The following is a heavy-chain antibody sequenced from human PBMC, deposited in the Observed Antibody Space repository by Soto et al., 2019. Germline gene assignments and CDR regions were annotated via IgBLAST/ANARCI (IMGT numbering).Heavy chain of an antibody. J-gene: IGHJ3*02. V-gene: IGHV1-18*01. CDR3: AATIIASLLPQGDPFDI. CDR1: GYTVTSYG. CDR2: ISAYNGNT. D-gene: IGHD3-22*01. Sequence: QVQLVQSGAEVKKPGASVKVSCKASGYTVTSYGISWVRHAPGQGIEWMGWISAYNGNTNYEQKLHGRVTMTTDTSTSTAYMELRSLRSDDTAGYYCAATIIASLLPQGDPFDIWGQGTLVTVSS.